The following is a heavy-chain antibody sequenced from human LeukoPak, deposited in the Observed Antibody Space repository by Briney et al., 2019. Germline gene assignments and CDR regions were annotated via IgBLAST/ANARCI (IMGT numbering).Heavy chain of an antibody. CDR2: IYYSGST. J-gene: IGHJ2*01. Sequence: SETLSLTCTVSGGSVSSGSYYWSWIRQPPGKGLEWIGYIYYSGSTNYNPSLKSRVTISVDTSKNQFSLKLSSVTAADTAVYYCARELHHSSSWYWYFDLWGRGTLVTVSS. CDR3: ARELHHSSSWYWYFDL. V-gene: IGHV4-61*01. CDR1: GGSVSSGSYY. D-gene: IGHD6-13*01.